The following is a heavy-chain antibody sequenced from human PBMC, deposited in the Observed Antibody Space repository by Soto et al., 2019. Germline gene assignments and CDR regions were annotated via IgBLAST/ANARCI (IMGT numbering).Heavy chain of an antibody. V-gene: IGHV2-70*13. CDR3: ARSIRGPRRFNGMDV. CDR2: IERDDDDK. Sequence: SGPTLVNSTETLTLTCTFSGFSLTSPGMCVSWIRQSPGKALEWLALIERDDDDKYYSTSLKTRLTISKDTRKNQVVLTMANIEPADTATYYCARSIRGPRRFNGMDVWGQGTTVTVSS. J-gene: IGHJ6*02. D-gene: IGHD1-20*01. CDR1: GFSLTSPGMC.